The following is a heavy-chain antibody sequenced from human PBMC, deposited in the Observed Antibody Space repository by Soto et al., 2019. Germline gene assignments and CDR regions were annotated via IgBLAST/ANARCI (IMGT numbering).Heavy chain of an antibody. CDR2: ISWNSGSI. CDR1: GFTFDDYA. CDR3: AKDRSRRIAAVFDY. V-gene: IGHV3-9*01. D-gene: IGHD6-13*01. Sequence: EVQLVESGGGLVQPGRSLRLSCAASGFTFDDYAMHWVRQAPGKGLEWVSGISWNSGSIGYADSVKGRFTISRDNAKNSLYLQMNSLRAEDTALYYCAKDRSRRIAAVFDYWGQGTLVTVSS. J-gene: IGHJ4*02.